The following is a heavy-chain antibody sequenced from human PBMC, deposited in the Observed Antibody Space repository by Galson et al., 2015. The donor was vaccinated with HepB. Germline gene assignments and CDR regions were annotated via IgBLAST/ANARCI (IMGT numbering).Heavy chain of an antibody. CDR2: IIPIFGTA. V-gene: IGHV1-69*13. D-gene: IGHD4-17*01. Sequence: VKVSCKASGGTFSSYAISWVRQAPGQGLEWMGGIIPIFGTANYAQKFQGRVTITADESTSTAYMELSSLRSEDTAVYYCAREGGLGDYGDYPGREGETYYYGMDAWGQGTLVTVSS. CDR3: AREGGLGDYGDYPGREGETYYYGMDA. CDR1: GGTFSSYA. J-gene: IGHJ6*02.